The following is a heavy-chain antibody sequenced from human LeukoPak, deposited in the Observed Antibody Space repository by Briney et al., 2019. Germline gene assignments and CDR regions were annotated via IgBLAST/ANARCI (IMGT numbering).Heavy chain of an antibody. D-gene: IGHD1-7*01. CDR2: IYSGGST. CDR1: GFTVSSNY. V-gene: IGHV3-66*01. J-gene: IGHJ3*02. CDR3: ARAQETTSEFDAFDI. Sequence: GGSLRLSCAASGFTVSSNYMSWVRQAPGKGLDWVSGIYSGGSTYYADSVKGRFTISRANSKNTLYLQMNSLRAEDTAVYYCARAQETTSEFDAFDIWGQGAMVTVSS.